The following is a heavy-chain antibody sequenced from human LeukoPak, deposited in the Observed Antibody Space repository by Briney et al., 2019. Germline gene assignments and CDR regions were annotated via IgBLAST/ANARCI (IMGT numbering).Heavy chain of an antibody. Sequence: GSLRLSCAASGFTLSSYAMTWVRQPPGKGLEWIGSVYYSGNTYYYPSLKSRVTISIDTSKNQFSLRLTSVTAPDTAVYYCARHYVWGSNRYYPFDYWGQGTLVTVSS. CDR3: ARHYVWGSNRYYPFDY. J-gene: IGHJ4*02. CDR2: VYYSGNT. D-gene: IGHD3-16*02. CDR1: GFTLSSYA. V-gene: IGHV4-39*01.